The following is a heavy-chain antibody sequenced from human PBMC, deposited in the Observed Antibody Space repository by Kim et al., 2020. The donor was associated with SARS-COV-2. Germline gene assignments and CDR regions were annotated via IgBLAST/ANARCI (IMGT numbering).Heavy chain of an antibody. CDR3: AREGNYDILTGYRLFDY. D-gene: IGHD3-9*01. CDR2: INHSGST. Sequence: SETLSLTCAVYGGSFSGYYWSWIRQPPGKGLEWIGEINHSGSTNYNPSLKSRVTISVDTSKNQFYLKLSSVTAADTAVYYCAREGNYDILTGYRLFDYWGQGTLVTVSS. CDR1: GGSFSGYY. J-gene: IGHJ4*02. V-gene: IGHV4-34*01.